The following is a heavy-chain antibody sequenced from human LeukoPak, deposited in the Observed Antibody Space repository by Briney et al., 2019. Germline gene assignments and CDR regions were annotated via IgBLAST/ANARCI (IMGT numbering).Heavy chain of an antibody. Sequence: SETLSLTCTVSGGSVSSGSYYWSWIRQPPGKGLEWIGYIYYSGSTNYNPSLKSRVTISVDTSKNQFSLKLSSVTAADTAVYYCARGYSGSYYEDWFGPWGQGTLVTVSS. CDR1: GGSVSSGSYY. D-gene: IGHD1-26*01. CDR2: IYYSGST. J-gene: IGHJ5*02. CDR3: ARGYSGSYYEDWFGP. V-gene: IGHV4-61*01.